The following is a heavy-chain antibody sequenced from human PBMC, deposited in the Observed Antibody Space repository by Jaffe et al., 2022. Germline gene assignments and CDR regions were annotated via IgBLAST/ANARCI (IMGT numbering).Heavy chain of an antibody. V-gene: IGHV1-2*06. CDR3: ARPRGPGGRLGYCSGGSCDGLDY. CDR1: GYTFTGYY. Sequence: QVQLVQSGAEVKKPGASVKVSCKASGYTFTGYYMHWVRQAPGQGLEWMGRINPNSGGTNYAQKFQGRVTMTRDTSISTAYMELSRLRSDDTAVYYCARPRGPGGRLGYCSGGSCDGLDYWGQGTLVTVSS. J-gene: IGHJ4*02. D-gene: IGHD2-15*01. CDR2: INPNSGGT.